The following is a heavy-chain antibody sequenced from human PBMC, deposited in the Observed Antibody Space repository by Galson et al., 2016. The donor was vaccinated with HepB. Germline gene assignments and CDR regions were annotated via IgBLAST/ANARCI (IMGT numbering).Heavy chain of an antibody. V-gene: IGHV2-5*02. CDR2: IFWDDDT. D-gene: IGHD6-19*01. J-gene: IGHJ4*02. Sequence: PALVKPTQTLTLTCTFSGFALSSSGMAVGWLRQPPGKALEWLALIFWDDDTRYSPSLKSRLTITKDSSKNQVVLKMTNMDHVDTGTYYCARKVTRSSGNPFDQWGQGTRVTVSS. CDR1: GFALSSSGMA. CDR3: ARKVTRSSGNPFDQ.